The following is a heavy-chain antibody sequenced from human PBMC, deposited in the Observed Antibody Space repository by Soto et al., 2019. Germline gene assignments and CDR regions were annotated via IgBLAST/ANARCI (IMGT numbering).Heavy chain of an antibody. CDR3: AREFRRGGYNSPLDFQH. CDR2: INTIGGST. J-gene: IGHJ1*01. V-gene: IGHV1-46*03. D-gene: IGHD5-12*01. Sequence: ASVKVSCKASGYTITSYDRLRVRQSPGQGPEWMGIINTIGGSTSYAQKFQGRVTMTRDTSTSTVYMELSSLRSEDTAVYYCAREFRRGGYNSPLDFQHWGQRTVVTVSS. CDR1: GYTITSYD.